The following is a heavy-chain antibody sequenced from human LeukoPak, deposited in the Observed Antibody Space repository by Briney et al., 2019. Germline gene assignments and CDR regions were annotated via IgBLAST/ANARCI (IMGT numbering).Heavy chain of an antibody. CDR2: IYYSGST. CDR3: ARSPVRMVRGVFGDFDY. V-gene: IGHV4-59*08. Sequence: SETLSLTCTVSGGSISSYYWSWIRQPPGKGLEWIGYIYYSGSTNYNPSLKSRVTISVDTSKNQFSLKLSSVTAADTAVYYCARSPVRMVRGVFGDFDYWGQGTLVTVSS. D-gene: IGHD3-10*01. J-gene: IGHJ4*02. CDR1: GGSISSYY.